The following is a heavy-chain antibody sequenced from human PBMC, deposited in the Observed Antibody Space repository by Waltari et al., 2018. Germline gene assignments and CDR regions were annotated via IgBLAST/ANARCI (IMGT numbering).Heavy chain of an antibody. V-gene: IGHV3-49*03. D-gene: IGHD2-2*01. Sequence: EVQVVESGGDLVQPGRSLRLSCIGSEFTFDDYAMSWFRQAPGKGLEWVGLIRTRSHGGTTEYAASVKGRFSISRNDFRRIADLQMNSLKTEDTAVYYCTRVSTVPAAADAFDIWGQGTMVTVSS. CDR2: IRTRSHGGTT. J-gene: IGHJ3*02. CDR3: TRVSTVPAAADAFDI. CDR1: EFTFDDYA.